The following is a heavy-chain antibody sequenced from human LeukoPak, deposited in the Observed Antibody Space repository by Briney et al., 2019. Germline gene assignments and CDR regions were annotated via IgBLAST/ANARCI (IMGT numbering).Heavy chain of an antibody. CDR2: IKQDGSEK. J-gene: IGHJ4*02. Sequence: PGGSLRLSCAASGFTFSSYWMSWVRQAPGKGLEWVANIKQDGSEKYYVDSVKGRFTISRDNAKNSLYLQMNSLRAEDTAVYYCARAPYCIGGSCRFDYGGQGTLVTVSS. CDR1: GFTFSSYW. CDR3: ARAPYCIGGSCRFDY. V-gene: IGHV3-7*03. D-gene: IGHD2-15*01.